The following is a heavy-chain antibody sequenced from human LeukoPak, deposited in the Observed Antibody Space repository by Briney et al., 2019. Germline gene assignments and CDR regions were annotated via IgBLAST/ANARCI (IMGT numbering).Heavy chain of an antibody. V-gene: IGHV3-11*01. Sequence: GGSLRLSCAASGFTFSDYCMSWIRQAPGKGLEWVSYISSSGSTIYYADSVKGRLTISRDNAKNSLYLQMNSLRAEDTAVYYCAREYDSSGQLDYWGQGTLVTVSS. J-gene: IGHJ4*02. CDR1: GFTFSDYC. CDR2: ISSSGSTI. CDR3: AREYDSSGQLDY. D-gene: IGHD3-22*01.